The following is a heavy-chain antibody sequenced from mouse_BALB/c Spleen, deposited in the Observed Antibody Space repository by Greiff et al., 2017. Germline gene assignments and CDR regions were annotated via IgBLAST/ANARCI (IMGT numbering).Heavy chain of an antibody. CDR2: ISYSGST. CDR1: GYSITSDYA. Sequence: VQLQQSGPGLVKPSQSLSLTCTVTGYSITSDYAWNWIRQFPGNKLEWMGYISYSGSTSYNPSLKSRISITRDTSKNQFFLQLNSVTTEDTATYYCARREVLAWFAYWGQGTLVTVSA. CDR3: ARREVLAWFAY. J-gene: IGHJ3*01. V-gene: IGHV3-2*02.